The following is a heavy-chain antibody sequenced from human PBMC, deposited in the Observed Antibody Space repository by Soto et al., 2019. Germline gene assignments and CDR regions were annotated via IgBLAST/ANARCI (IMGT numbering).Heavy chain of an antibody. J-gene: IGHJ4*02. CDR3: ARDSPIGSTFSGHDDIDS. D-gene: IGHD5-12*01. Sequence: GGSLRLSCAASGFIFRNYAMSWVRQAPGKGLEWVSAISGSAGSGYYADSVKGRFTISRDKSTTTAYMEVSSLSSEDTAVYYCARDSPIGSTFSGHDDIDSWGQGTLVTVSS. V-gene: IGHV3-23*01. CDR1: GFIFRNYA. CDR2: ISGSAGSG.